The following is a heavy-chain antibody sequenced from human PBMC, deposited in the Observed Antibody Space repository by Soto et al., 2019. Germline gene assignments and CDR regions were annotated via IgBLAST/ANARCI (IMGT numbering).Heavy chain of an antibody. CDR3: AGGPGELDY. Sequence: QVQLVESGGGLVKPGGSLRLSCAASGFTFSVYYMSWIRQAPGKGLEWVSYISGSGSNIYHGDSVKGRGTVSRDNDWNSLYLQMNSPRADDTAVYYCAGGPGELDYWGQGTLVTVSS. CDR1: GFTFSVYY. D-gene: IGHD3-16*01. V-gene: IGHV3-11*01. CDR2: ISGSGSNI. J-gene: IGHJ4*02.